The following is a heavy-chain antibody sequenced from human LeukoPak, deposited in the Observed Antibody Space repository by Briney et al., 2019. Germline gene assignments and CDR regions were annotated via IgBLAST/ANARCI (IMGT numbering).Heavy chain of an antibody. CDR3: ARGGEVVTAFRAFDI. Sequence: ASVKVSCKASGYTFTSYAMNWVRQAPGQGLEWMGWINTNTGNATYAQGFTGRFVFSLDTSVSTAYLQISSLKAEDTAVYYCARGGEVVTAFRAFDIWGQGTMVTVSS. D-gene: IGHD2-21*02. J-gene: IGHJ3*02. V-gene: IGHV7-4-1*02. CDR1: GYTFTSYA. CDR2: INTNTGNA.